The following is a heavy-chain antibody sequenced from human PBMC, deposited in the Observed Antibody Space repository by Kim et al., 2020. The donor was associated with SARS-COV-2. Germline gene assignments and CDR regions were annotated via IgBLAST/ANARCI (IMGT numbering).Heavy chain of an antibody. CDR2: IYPGDSDT. CDR3: ARHGVRGVTYYYYGMDV. J-gene: IGHJ6*02. CDR1: GYSFTSYW. D-gene: IGHD3-10*01. V-gene: IGHV5-51*01. Sequence: GESLQISCKGSGYSFTSYWIGWVRQMPGKGLEWMGIIYPGDSDTKYSPSFQGQVTISADKSISTAYLQWSSLKASDTAMYYCARHGVRGVTYYYYGMDVWGQGTTVTVSS.